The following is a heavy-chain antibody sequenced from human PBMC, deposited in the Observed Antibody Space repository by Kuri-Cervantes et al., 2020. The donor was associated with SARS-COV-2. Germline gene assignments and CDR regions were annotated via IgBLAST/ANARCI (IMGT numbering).Heavy chain of an antibody. J-gene: IGHJ5*02. CDR3: AKDSAEVGGQTLMNWFDP. Sequence: GWSLRLCCAASGFTFIDYYMSWIRQAPGKGLEWVSYISSSGSTIYYADSVKGRFTISRDNAKNSLYLQMNSLRAEDTAVYYCAKDSAEVGGQTLMNWFDPWGQGTLVTVSS. CDR1: GFTFIDYY. CDR2: ISSSGSTI. D-gene: IGHD3-16*01. V-gene: IGHV3-11*04.